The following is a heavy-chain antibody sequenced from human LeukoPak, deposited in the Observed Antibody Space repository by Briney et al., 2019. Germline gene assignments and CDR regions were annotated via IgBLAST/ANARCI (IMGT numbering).Heavy chain of an antibody. Sequence: SETPSLTCIVSGDPISSFYWSWVRQPAGKGLEWIGRIYRSGNTNYNPSLKSRVTMSVDTSKNQFSLKLTSVTAADSAVYYCAREGYSSGWDRGYFDLWGRGTLVTVSS. CDR3: AREGYSSGWDRGYFDL. CDR1: GDPISSFY. D-gene: IGHD6-19*01. V-gene: IGHV4-4*07. CDR2: IYRSGNT. J-gene: IGHJ2*01.